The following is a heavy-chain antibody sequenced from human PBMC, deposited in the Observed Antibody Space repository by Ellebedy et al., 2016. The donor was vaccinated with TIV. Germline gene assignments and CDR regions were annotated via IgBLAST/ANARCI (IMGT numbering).Heavy chain of an antibody. V-gene: IGHV3-30-3*01. CDR3: ARDGFKAAAGTRYYYYYGMDV. J-gene: IGHJ6*02. CDR2: ISYDGSNK. Sequence: GGSLRLXXAASGFTFSSYAMHWVRQAPGKGLEWVAVISYDGSNKYYADSVKGRFTISRDNSKNTLYLQMNSLRAEDTAVYYCARDGFKAAAGTRYYYYYGMDVWGQGTTVTVSS. D-gene: IGHD6-13*01. CDR1: GFTFSSYA.